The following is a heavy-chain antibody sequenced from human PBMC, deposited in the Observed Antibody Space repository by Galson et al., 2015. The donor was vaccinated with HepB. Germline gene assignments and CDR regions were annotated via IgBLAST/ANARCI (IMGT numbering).Heavy chain of an antibody. D-gene: IGHD6-13*01. CDR3: ARSGDLSGYSSR. V-gene: IGHV3-72*01. Sequence: SLRLSCAASGFTFSDHYMDWVRQAPGKGLEWVGRSRNKANRYTTEYVASVRGRFTISRDESMNSLYLQMNSLKTEDTAVYYCARSGDLSGYSSRWGQGTLVTVSS. CDR1: GFTFSDHY. J-gene: IGHJ4*02. CDR2: SRNKANRYTT.